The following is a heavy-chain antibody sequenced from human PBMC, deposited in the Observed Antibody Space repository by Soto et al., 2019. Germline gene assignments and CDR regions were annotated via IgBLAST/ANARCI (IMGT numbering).Heavy chain of an antibody. Sequence: SETLSLTCAVSGGSISSGGYSWSWIRQPPGKGLEWIGYIYHSMSTYYNPSLKSRVTISVDTSKNQFSLKLSSVTAADTAVYYCARYREYRDYGMVVWGQGTTATVSS. CDR1: GGSISSGGYS. D-gene: IGHD6-6*01. CDR3: ARYREYRDYGMVV. J-gene: IGHJ6*02. CDR2: IYHSMST. V-gene: IGHV4-30-2*05.